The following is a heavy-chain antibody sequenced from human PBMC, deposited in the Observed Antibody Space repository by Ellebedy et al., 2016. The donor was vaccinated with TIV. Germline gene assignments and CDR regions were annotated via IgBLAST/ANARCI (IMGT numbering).Heavy chain of an antibody. V-gene: IGHV3-21*01. J-gene: IGHJ4*02. CDR3: ARGSVTVTSITPFDY. D-gene: IGHD4-17*01. CDR1: GFIFSTYS. Sequence: GESLKISCAASGFIFSTYSMNWVRQTPGRGLEWVSSISSSSSYIYYADSVKGQFTISRDNAKNSLYLQMNSLRVEDTAVYYCARGSVTVTSITPFDYWGQGTLVTVSS. CDR2: ISSSSSYI.